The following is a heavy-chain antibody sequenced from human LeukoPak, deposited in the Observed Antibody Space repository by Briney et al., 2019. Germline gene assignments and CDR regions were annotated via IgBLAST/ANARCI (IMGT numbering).Heavy chain of an antibody. CDR3: ARAIPIPFDY. CDR2: ISSSSTI. CDR1: GFTFSSYS. Sequence: SGGSLRLSCAASGFTFSSYSMNWVRQAPGKGLEWVSYISSSSTIYYADSVKGRFPISRDNAKNSLYLQMNSLRAEDTAVYYCARAIPIPFDYWGQGTLVTVSS. J-gene: IGHJ4*02. V-gene: IGHV3-48*01.